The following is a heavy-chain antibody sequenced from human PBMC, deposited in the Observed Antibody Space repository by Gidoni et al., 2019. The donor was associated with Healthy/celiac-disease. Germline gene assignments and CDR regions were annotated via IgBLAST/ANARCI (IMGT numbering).Heavy chain of an antibody. J-gene: IGHJ3*02. CDR1: GGSISSSSYY. CDR3: ARHNYDSSGYGSYGDDAFDI. D-gene: IGHD3-22*01. Sequence: QLQLQESGPGLVKPSETLSLTCTVSGGSISSSSYYWGWIRQPPGKGLEWIGSIYYSGSTYYNPSLKSRVTTSVDTSKNQFSLKLSSVTAADTAVYYCARHNYDSSGYGSYGDDAFDIWGQGTMVTVSS. CDR2: IYYSGST. V-gene: IGHV4-39*01.